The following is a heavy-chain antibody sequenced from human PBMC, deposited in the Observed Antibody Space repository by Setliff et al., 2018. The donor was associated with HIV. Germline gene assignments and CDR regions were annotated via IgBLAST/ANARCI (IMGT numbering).Heavy chain of an antibody. CDR1: GVSVGSGDYY. J-gene: IGHJ4*02. CDR2: IFHSGDT. Sequence: SETLSLTCSVSGVSVGSGDYYWHWIRQHPEKALEWIGYIFHSGDTYYNPSLKSRISMSVDTSKSQFSLELTSLTAADTAVYYCATRPRIAARPFDYWGQGMLVTVSS. V-gene: IGHV4-31*03. D-gene: IGHD6-6*01. CDR3: ATRPRIAARPFDY.